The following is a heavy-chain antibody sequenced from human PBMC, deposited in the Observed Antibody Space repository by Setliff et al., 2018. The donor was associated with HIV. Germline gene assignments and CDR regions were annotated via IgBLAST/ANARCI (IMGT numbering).Heavy chain of an antibody. V-gene: IGHV1-2*02. CDR1: RYTFTGYH. Sequence: GASVKVSCKASRYTFTGYHIFWVRQAPGQGLESMGWINPDSGVTYYAQRFQGRVTMTRDTSITTAYMELTSLRSDDTAVYYRARGMVWGRFSTSSDYWGQGTLVTVSS. D-gene: IGHD6-6*01. CDR2: INPDSGVT. J-gene: IGHJ4*02. CDR3: ARGMVWGRFSTSSDY.